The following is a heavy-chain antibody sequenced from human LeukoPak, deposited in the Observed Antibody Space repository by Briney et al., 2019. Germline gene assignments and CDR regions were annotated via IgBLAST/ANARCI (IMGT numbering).Heavy chain of an antibody. CDR2: FSSSGDIT. CDR3: ARGGDAFDI. V-gene: IGHV3-23*01. CDR1: GFTFSTYD. J-gene: IGHJ3*02. Sequence: GGSLRLSCAASGFTFSTYDISWVRQAPGQGLEWVSTFSSSGDITYYADSVKGRFTISRDNSKNTLYLQMNSLRAEDTAVYYCARGGDAFDIWGQGTMVTVSS.